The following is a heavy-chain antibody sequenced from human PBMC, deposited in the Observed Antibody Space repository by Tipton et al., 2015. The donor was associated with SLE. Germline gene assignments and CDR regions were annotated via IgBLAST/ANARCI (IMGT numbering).Heavy chain of an antibody. J-gene: IGHJ4*02. CDR1: GYTFTSYD. CDR3: ARGRGISVVRGVTNFDY. Sequence: QVQLVQSGPEVKKPGASVKVSCKASGYTFTSYDINWVRQATGQGLEWMGWMNPNSGNTGYAQKFQGRVTMTRNTSISTAYMELSSLRSEDTAVYYCARGRGISVVRGVTNFDYWGQGTLVTVSS. V-gene: IGHV1-8*01. CDR2: MNPNSGNT. D-gene: IGHD3-10*01.